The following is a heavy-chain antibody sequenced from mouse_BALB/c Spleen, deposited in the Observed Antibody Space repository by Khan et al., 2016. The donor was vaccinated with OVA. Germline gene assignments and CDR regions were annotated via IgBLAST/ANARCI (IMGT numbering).Heavy chain of an antibody. J-gene: IGHJ1*01. Sequence: EVELVESGGDLVKPGGSLKLSCAASGFTFSSYAMSWVRQTPEKRLEWVASINSGGSFYYSDSARGRFTISRDNARNILYLQMSSLNSEDTAMYYCARGHFYGSSYDYWYFDVWGAGTTVTVSS. CDR1: GFTFSSYA. CDR2: INSGGSF. V-gene: IGHV5-6-5*01. D-gene: IGHD1-1*01. CDR3: ARGHFYGSSYDYWYFDV.